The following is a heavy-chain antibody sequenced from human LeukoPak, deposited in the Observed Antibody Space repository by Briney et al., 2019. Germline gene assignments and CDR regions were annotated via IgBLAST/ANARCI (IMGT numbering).Heavy chain of an antibody. D-gene: IGHD3-10*01. J-gene: IGHJ4*02. Sequence: ASVNVSCKASGYTFIDYYIHWVRQAPGQGLEWMGIINPSVGGTTYARKFQGRVTMTRDTSTGTGYMELSSLRSEDTAVYYCARHGSGRYYPAEGRVDYWGQGTLVTVSS. CDR3: ARHGSGRYYPAEGRVDY. CDR2: INPSVGGT. CDR1: GYTFIDYY. V-gene: IGHV1-46*03.